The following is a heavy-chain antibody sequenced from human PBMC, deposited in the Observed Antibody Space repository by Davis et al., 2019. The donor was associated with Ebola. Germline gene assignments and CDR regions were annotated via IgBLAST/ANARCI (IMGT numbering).Heavy chain of an antibody. D-gene: IGHD2-8*02. CDR2: ISSSSSTI. CDR1: GFTFSSYS. J-gene: IGHJ4*02. Sequence: GESLKISCATSGFTFSSYSMNWVRQAPGKGLEWVSYISSSSSTIYYADSVKGRFTISRDNAKNSLYLQMNSLRDEDTVVYYCARGQDIVLVVYAIRYGDDFDYWGQGTLVTVAS. V-gene: IGHV3-48*02. CDR3: ARGQDIVLVVYAIRYGDDFDY.